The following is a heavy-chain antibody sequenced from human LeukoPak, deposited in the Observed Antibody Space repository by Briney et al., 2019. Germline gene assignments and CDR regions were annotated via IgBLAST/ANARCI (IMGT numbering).Heavy chain of an antibody. CDR2: IYYSGST. Sequence: TQTLSLTCTVSGGSIISYYWSWIRQPPGKGLEWIGYIYYSGSTNYNPSLKSRVTISVDTSKNQFSLKLSSVTAADTAVYYCARNSGYVDYWGQGTLVTVSS. CDR1: GGSIISYY. J-gene: IGHJ4*02. D-gene: IGHD1-26*01. V-gene: IGHV4-59*08. CDR3: ARNSGYVDY.